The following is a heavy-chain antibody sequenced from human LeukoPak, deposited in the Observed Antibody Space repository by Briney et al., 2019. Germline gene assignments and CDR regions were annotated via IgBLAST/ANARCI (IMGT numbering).Heavy chain of an antibody. CDR3: ARDSVWAMLHY. D-gene: IGHD3-16*01. V-gene: IGHV3-74*01. J-gene: IGHJ4*02. CDR1: GFTFSSYW. CDR2: INSDGSST. Sequence: GGSLRLSCATSGFTFSSYWMHWVRQAPGKGLVWVSRINSDGSSTNYADSVKGRFTISRDNTKNSLYLQMNSLRAEDTAVYYCARDSVWAMLHYWGQGTLVTVSS.